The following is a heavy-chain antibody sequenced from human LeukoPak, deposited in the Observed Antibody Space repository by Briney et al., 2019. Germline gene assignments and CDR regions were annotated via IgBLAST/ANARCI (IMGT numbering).Heavy chain of an antibody. V-gene: IGHV3-21*01. Sequence: PGGSLRLSCAASGFTFSSYSMNWVRQAPGKGLEWVSSISSSSSYIYYAASVKGRFSISRDNTQNSLSLQMSSLKAEDTAVYYCVREAAATLFDYWGQGTLVTVSS. D-gene: IGHD1-26*01. J-gene: IGHJ4*02. CDR2: ISSSSSYI. CDR1: GFTFSSYS. CDR3: VREAAATLFDY.